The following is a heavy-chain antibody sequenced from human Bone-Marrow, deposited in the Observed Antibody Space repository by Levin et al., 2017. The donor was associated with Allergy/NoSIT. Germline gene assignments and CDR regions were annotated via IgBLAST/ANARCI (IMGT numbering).Heavy chain of an antibody. Sequence: GESLKISCAASGFTFSSYAMSWVRQAPGKGLEWVSAISDSGAGSFYTDSVKGRFTISRDNSKNTLYLQMNSLRAEDTAVYYCAKDPTSGWYVDYWGQGTLVTVSS. CDR3: AKDPTSGWYVDY. CDR2: ISDSGAGS. D-gene: IGHD6-19*01. J-gene: IGHJ4*02. V-gene: IGHV3-23*01. CDR1: GFTFSSYA.